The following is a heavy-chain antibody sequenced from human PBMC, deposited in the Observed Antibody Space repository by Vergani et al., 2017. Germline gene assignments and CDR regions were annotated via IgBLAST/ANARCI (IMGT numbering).Heavy chain of an antibody. D-gene: IGHD2-21*01. Sequence: QVHLEQSGTEVKKPGSSVKVSCKVSGDIFNNYTVTWVRQAPGQGLEWMGRIMPMYSAGGYAQKFQGRVTVTADKSTNTAYMEISNLTFEDTALYYCARGGDKNWFDPWGQGTLVTVSS. CDR3: ARGGDKNWFDP. J-gene: IGHJ5*02. CDR1: GDIFNNYT. CDR2: IMPMYSAG. V-gene: IGHV1-69*08.